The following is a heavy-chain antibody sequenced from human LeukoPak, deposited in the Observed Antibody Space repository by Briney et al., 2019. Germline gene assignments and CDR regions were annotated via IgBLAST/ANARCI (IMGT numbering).Heavy chain of an antibody. J-gene: IGHJ5*02. Sequence: SGTLSLTCAVSGYSISSGYYWGWIRQPPGKGLEWIGSIYHSGSTYYNPSLKSRVTISVDTSKNQFSLKLSSVTAADTAVYYCARHSPGLGPSRFDPWGQGTLVTVSS. CDR3: ARHSPGLGPSRFDP. CDR2: IYHSGST. CDR1: GYSISSGYY. D-gene: IGHD3-16*01. V-gene: IGHV4-38-2*01.